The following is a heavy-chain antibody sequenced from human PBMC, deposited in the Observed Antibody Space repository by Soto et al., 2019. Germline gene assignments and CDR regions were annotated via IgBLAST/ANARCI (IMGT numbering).Heavy chain of an antibody. V-gene: IGHV3-74*01. CDR2: INSDGSST. J-gene: IGHJ4*02. D-gene: IGHD2-2*01. Sequence: EVQLVESGGGLVQPGGSLRLSCAASGFTFSSYWIHWVRQAPRKGLVWVSRINSDGSSTTYADSVKGRFTISRDNAKNTLYLQMTSLRAEDTAVYYCARVSREVVPAAIDYWGQGTLVTVSS. CDR1: GFTFSSYW. CDR3: ARVSREVVPAAIDY.